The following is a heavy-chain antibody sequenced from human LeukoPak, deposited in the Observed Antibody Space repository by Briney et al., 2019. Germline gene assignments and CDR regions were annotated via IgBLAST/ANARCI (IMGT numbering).Heavy chain of an antibody. J-gene: IGHJ4*02. CDR1: GGFIRNYY. CDR2: TSDSGNT. Sequence: PSETLSLTCTVSGGFIRNYYWNWIRQPPGKGLEWIGYTSDSGNTDYKPSLKSRVTISVDTSKNQFSLKLTSATAADTAVYYCARWHSRGRYFDYWGQGALVTVSS. CDR3: ARWHSRGRYFDY. V-gene: IGHV4-59*01. D-gene: IGHD6-19*01.